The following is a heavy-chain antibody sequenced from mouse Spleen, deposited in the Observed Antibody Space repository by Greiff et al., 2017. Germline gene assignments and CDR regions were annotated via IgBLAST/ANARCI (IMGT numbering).Heavy chain of an antibody. CDR3: ARGTTEYYFDY. Sequence: QVQLQQPGAELVMPGASVKLSCTASGYTFTSYWMHWVQQRPGQGLEWIGEIDPSDSYTNYNQKFKGKATLTVDKSSSTAYMQLSSLTSEDSAVYYCARGTTEYYFDYWGQGTTLTVSS. CDR2: IDPSDSYT. J-gene: IGHJ2*01. D-gene: IGHD1-1*01. V-gene: IGHV1-69*01. CDR1: GYTFTSYW.